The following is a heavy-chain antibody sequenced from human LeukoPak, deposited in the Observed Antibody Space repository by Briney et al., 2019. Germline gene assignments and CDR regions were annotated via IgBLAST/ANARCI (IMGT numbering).Heavy chain of an antibody. D-gene: IGHD3-10*01. Sequence: SETLSLTCTVSGGSISSYYWSWIQQPPGKGLEWIGYIYYSGSTNYSPSLKSRVTISVDTSKNQFSLKLSSVTAADTAVYYCARHRSGTVVYGMDVWGQGTMVTVSS. V-gene: IGHV4-59*08. J-gene: IGHJ6*02. CDR1: GGSISSYY. CDR3: ARHRSGTVVYGMDV. CDR2: IYYSGST.